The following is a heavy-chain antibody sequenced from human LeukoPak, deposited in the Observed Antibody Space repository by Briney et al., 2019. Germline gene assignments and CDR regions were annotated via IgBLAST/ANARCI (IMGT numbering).Heavy chain of an antibody. D-gene: IGHD3-10*01. Sequence: SETLSLTCTVSGGSISSSSYYWGWIRQPPGKGLEWIGSIYYSGSTYYNPSLKSRVTISVDTSKNQFSLKLSSVTAADTAVYYCARFHDYGSGSYYNDYWGQGTLVTVSS. CDR3: ARFHDYGSGSYYNDY. CDR1: GGSISSSSYY. V-gene: IGHV4-39*07. J-gene: IGHJ4*02. CDR2: IYYSGST.